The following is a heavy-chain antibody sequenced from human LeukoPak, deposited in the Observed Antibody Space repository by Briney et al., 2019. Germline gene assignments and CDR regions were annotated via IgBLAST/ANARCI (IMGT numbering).Heavy chain of an antibody. J-gene: IGHJ6*02. V-gene: IGHV3-23*01. Sequence: GGSLRLSCAASGFTFSSYAMSWVRQAPGKGLEWVSAISGSGGSTCYADSVKGRFTISRDNSKNTLYLQMNSLRAEDTAVYYCAKDLAAGAYCGGDCYSLFYYYYGMDVWGQGTTVTVSS. CDR3: AKDLAAGAYCGGDCYSLFYYYYGMDV. CDR1: GFTFSSYA. D-gene: IGHD2-21*02. CDR2: ISGSGGST.